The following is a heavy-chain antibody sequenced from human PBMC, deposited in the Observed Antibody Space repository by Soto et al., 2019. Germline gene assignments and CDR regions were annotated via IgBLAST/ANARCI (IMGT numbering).Heavy chain of an antibody. J-gene: IGHJ4*02. V-gene: IGHV3-23*01. CDR1: GFTFSSYA. CDR2: ISGSGGST. D-gene: IGHD6-13*01. Sequence: PGGSLRLSCAASGFTFSSYAMSWVRQAPGKGLEWVSAISGSGGSTYYADSVKGRFTISRDNSKNTLYLQMNSLTAEDTAVYYCAKVRWDSSSWHRSGFDYWGQGTLVTVSS. CDR3: AKVRWDSSSWHRSGFDY.